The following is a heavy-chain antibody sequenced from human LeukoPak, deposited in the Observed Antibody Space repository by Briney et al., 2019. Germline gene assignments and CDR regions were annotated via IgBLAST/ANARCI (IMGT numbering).Heavy chain of an antibody. V-gene: IGHV3-53*01. J-gene: IGHJ6*03. CDR3: ARGISAPKYYYGSGLSYYYYYMDV. CDR2: IYSGGST. Sequence: PGGSLRLSCAASGFTFSNYWMSWVRQAPGKGLEWVSVIYSGGSTYYADSVKGRFTISRDNSKNTLYLQMNSLRAEDTAVYYCARGISAPKYYYGSGLSYYYYYMDVWGKGTTVTISS. CDR1: GFTFSNYW. D-gene: IGHD3-10*01.